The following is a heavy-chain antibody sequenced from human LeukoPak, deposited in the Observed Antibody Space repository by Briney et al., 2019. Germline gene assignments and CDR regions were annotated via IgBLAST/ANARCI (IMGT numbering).Heavy chain of an antibody. D-gene: IGHD6-19*01. J-gene: IGHJ4*02. CDR3: AKGSSGWFYHFDY. V-gene: IGHV3-23*01. CDR2: ISGSGGST. Sequence: GGSLRLSCAASGFTFGSYAMSWVRQTPGKGLEWVSAISGSGGSTYYTDSVKGRFTISRDNSKNTLYLQMNSLRAEDTAVYYCAKGSSGWFYHFDYWGQGNLVTVSS. CDR1: GFTFGSYA.